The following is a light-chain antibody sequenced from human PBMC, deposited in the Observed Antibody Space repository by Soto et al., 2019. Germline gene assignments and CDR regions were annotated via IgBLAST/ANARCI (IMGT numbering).Light chain of an antibody. J-gene: IGLJ2*01. V-gene: IGLV2-14*02. CDR1: SNDVGGYNL. Sequence: QSALTQPASVSGSPGQSITISCTGTSNDVGGYNLVSWFQQHPGKAPKLMISEVNKRPSGVSNRFSGSKSANTASLTISGLQAEDEADYYCSSYTSSSTLVVFGGGTKVTVL. CDR3: SSYTSSSTLVV. CDR2: EVN.